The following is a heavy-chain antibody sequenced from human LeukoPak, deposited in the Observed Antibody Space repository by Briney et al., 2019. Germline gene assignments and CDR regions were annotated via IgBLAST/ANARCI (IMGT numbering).Heavy chain of an antibody. J-gene: IGHJ6*02. D-gene: IGHD5-12*01. CDR2: ISYDGSNK. CDR3: ASPAATIPGYYYYGMDV. V-gene: IGHV3-30-3*01. Sequence: GGSLRLSCAASGFTFSSYAMHWVRQAPGKGLEWVAVISYDGSNKYYADSVKGRFTISRDNSKNTLYLQMNSLRAEDTAVYYCASPAATIPGYYYYGMDVWGQGTTVTVSS. CDR1: GFTFSSYA.